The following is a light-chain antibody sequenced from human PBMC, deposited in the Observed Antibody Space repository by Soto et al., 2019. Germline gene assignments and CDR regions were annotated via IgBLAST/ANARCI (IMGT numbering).Light chain of an antibody. CDR3: QQYNDGPLT. CDR1: QSVNRN. Sequence: EKVMTQSPAALSVSPGEIATLSCRASQSVNRNLAWYQQKPGQAPRLLLYGASTRATGIPARFSGSASGTEFTLTISSLQSEDSAVYYCQQYNDGPLTFGGGTKVEIK. J-gene: IGKJ4*01. V-gene: IGKV3-15*01. CDR2: GAS.